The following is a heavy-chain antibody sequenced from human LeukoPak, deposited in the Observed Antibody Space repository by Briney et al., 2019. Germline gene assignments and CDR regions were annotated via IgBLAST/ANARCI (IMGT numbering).Heavy chain of an antibody. Sequence: SVKVSCKSAGGSFISYAISWVRQPPAQGLEWMGGINPNSGGTNYAQKVQVRVTMTRYTSISTAYMELSRLRSNATAVSDCATPGYYYDRSGYYLFDYWGQGALVTVS. CDR1: GGSFISYA. V-gene: IGHV1-2*02. CDR2: INPNSGGT. J-gene: IGHJ4*02. CDR3: ATPGYYYDRSGYYLFDY. D-gene: IGHD3-22*01.